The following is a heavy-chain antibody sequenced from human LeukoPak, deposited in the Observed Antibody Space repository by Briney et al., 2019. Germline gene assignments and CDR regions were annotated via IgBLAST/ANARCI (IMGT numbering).Heavy chain of an antibody. J-gene: IGHJ4*02. V-gene: IGHV4-34*01. CDR1: GGSFSGYY. D-gene: IGHD6-6*01. CDR3: ARGPAARAYFDY. CDR2: INHSGST. Sequence: SETLSLTCAVYGGSFSGYYWSWIRQPPGKGLEWIGEINHSGSTNYNPSLKSRVTISVDTSKNQFSLKLSSVTAADTGVYYCARGPAARAYFDYWGQGTLVTVSS.